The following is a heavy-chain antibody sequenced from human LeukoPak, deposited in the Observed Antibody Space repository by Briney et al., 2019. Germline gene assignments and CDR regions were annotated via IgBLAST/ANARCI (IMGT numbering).Heavy chain of an antibody. V-gene: IGHV1-2*02. Sequence: ASVKVSCKASGYTFTGYYMHWVRQAPGQGLEWMGWINPNSGGTNYAQKFQGRVTMTRDTSISTAYMELSRLRSDDTAVYYCARERREVRYYYGMDVWGQGTTVTVSS. CDR3: ARERREVRYYYGMDV. CDR2: INPNSGGT. D-gene: IGHD2-2*01. CDR1: GYTFTGYY. J-gene: IGHJ6*02.